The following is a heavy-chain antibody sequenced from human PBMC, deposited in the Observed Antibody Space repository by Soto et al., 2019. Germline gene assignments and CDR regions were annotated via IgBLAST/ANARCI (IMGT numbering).Heavy chain of an antibody. Sequence: GGSLRLSCVASGFNSSYKAMSWVRQAPGKGLQWVSTISGSGEKTYYADSVKGRFTISRDNSNNILYLQMNSLRAEDTAVYYCAKATIDYYDSSGIDYWGQGTLVTVSS. CDR3: AKATIDYYDSSGIDY. D-gene: IGHD3-22*01. CDR2: ISGSGEKT. CDR1: GFNSSYKA. V-gene: IGHV3-23*01. J-gene: IGHJ4*02.